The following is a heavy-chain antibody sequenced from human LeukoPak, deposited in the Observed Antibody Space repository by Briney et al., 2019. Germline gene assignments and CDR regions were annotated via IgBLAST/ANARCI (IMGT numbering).Heavy chain of an antibody. Sequence: ASVKVSCKASGYTFTGYYMHWVRQAPGQGLEWMGWINPNSGGTNYAQKFQGRVTITRNTSISTAYMELSSLRSEDTAVYYCARGWKSGYWGQGTLVTVSS. V-gene: IGHV1-2*02. CDR2: INPNSGGT. J-gene: IGHJ4*02. CDR1: GYTFTGYY. CDR3: ARGWKSGY. D-gene: IGHD1-1*01.